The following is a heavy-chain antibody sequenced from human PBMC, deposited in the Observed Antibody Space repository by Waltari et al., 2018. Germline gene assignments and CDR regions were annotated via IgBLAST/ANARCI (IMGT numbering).Heavy chain of an antibody. D-gene: IGHD2-21*01. J-gene: IGHJ4*02. CDR2: ITRSSKYI. Sequence: EVQLVESGGGLVTHGGYLRVSCAASGFTFGIYTMRWVRQCPGKGLEWVSSITRSSKYIYYADSVKGRFTISRDNGRNSLYLEMNSLRAEDTAVYYCARVGPPYCGGDCYPESYWGQGTLVTVSS. CDR1: GFTFGIYT. V-gene: IGHV3-21*01. CDR3: ARVGPPYCGGDCYPESY.